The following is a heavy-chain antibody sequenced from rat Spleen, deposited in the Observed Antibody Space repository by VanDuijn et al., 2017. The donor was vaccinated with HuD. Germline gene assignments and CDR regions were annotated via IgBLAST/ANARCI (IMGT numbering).Heavy chain of an antibody. CDR3: ARHPPTTRVFRCYFDY. CDR2: ISSGGGGT. V-gene: IGHV5-25*01. J-gene: IGHJ2*01. CDR1: GFTFSSFP. D-gene: IGHD1-4*01. Sequence: EVQLVESGGGLVQPGRSLKLSCAASGFTFSSFPMAWVRQAPKKGLEWVASISSGGGGTYYPDSVKGRFTISRVNAKSTLYLQMDSLRSEDTASYYCARHPPTTRVFRCYFDYWCQGVMVTVSS.